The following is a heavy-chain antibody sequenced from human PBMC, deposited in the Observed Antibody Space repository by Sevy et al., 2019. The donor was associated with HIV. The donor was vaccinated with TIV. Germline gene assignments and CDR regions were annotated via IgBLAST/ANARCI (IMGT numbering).Heavy chain of an antibody. V-gene: IGHV3-30*04. Sequence: GGSLRLSCAGSGFTLSRYDMHWVRQAPGKGLEWVAVTSHDGKYNNYADSVKVRFTISRDNFKNTLYLQMNSLRVEDTAVYFCARLFSCGGDCYYLDYWGQGALVTVSS. CDR1: GFTLSRYD. J-gene: IGHJ4*02. CDR3: ARLFSCGGDCYYLDY. D-gene: IGHD2-21*02. CDR2: TSHDGKYN.